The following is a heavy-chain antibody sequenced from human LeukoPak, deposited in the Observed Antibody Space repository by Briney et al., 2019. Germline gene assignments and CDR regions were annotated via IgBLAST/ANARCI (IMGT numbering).Heavy chain of an antibody. CDR3: AGTSGYYYYYFDY. Sequence: SETLSLTCAIYGGSFSGYYWSWIRQPPGKGLEWIGEINHSGSTNYNPSLKSRVTISVDTSKNQFSLKLSSVTAADTAVYYCAGTSGYYYYYFDYWGQGTLVTVSS. J-gene: IGHJ4*02. CDR1: GGSFSGYY. D-gene: IGHD3-22*01. V-gene: IGHV4-34*01. CDR2: INHSGST.